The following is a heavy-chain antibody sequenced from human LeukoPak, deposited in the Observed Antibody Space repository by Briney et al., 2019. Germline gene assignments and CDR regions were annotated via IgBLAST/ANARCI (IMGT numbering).Heavy chain of an antibody. CDR1: GFTFSDHY. CDR3: ARESSIFWALARSYMDV. Sequence: GGSLRLSRAASGFTFSDHYIDWVRQAPGKGLEWVGRSRNKAESYKTEYAASVKGRVTISRDYSRNSVYLQMNSLKTEDTAVYYCARESSIFWALARSYMDVWGKGTTVTVSS. V-gene: IGHV3-72*01. CDR2: SRNKAESYKT. D-gene: IGHD3-3*01. J-gene: IGHJ6*03.